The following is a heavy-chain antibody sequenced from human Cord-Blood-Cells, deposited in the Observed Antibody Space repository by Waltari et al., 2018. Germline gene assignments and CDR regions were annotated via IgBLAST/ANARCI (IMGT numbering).Heavy chain of an antibody. D-gene: IGHD2-21*02. Sequence: EVQLLESGGGLVQPGGSLRLSCAASGFTFRRYAMSWVRQAPGQGLAWVSAISGSGGSTYYADSVKGRFTISRDNSKNTLYLQMNSLRAEDTAVYYCAATYCGGDCYSGYAFDIWGQGTMVTVSS. V-gene: IGHV3-23*01. CDR2: ISGSGGST. CDR3: AATYCGGDCYSGYAFDI. J-gene: IGHJ3*02. CDR1: GFTFRRYA.